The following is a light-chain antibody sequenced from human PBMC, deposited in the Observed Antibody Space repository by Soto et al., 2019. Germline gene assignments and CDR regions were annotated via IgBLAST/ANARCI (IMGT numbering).Light chain of an antibody. Sequence: DIQMTQSPSTLSASLGSRVTITCRASQSVRSWLAWYQQKPGRSPKLLIYDASSLQGGVPSRFSGSGFGTEFTLTVSSLQADDFATYYCQHYNSYSEAFGQGTKVELK. J-gene: IGKJ1*01. CDR2: DAS. V-gene: IGKV1-5*01. CDR1: QSVRSW. CDR3: QHYNSYSEA.